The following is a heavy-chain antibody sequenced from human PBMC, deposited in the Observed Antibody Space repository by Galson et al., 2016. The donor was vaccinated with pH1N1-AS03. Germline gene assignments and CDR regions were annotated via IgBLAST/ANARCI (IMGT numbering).Heavy chain of an antibody. Sequence: SETLSLTCAVYGGSFSGYSCSWIRQPPGKGLEWIGEINHSGTTNYNPSLKSRVTLSVDMAKNRISLNMTSVTAADTAVYYCARRANWGFAGRQNWFDPWGQGTLVTVSS. J-gene: IGHJ5*02. CDR3: ARRANWGFAGRQNWFDP. D-gene: IGHD7-27*01. CDR1: GGSFSGYS. V-gene: IGHV4-34*01. CDR2: INHSGTT.